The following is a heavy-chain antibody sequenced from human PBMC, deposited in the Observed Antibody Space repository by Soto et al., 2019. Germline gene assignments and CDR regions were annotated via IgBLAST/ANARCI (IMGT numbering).Heavy chain of an antibody. V-gene: IGHV4-39*01. J-gene: IGHJ5*02. Sequence: PSETLSLTCTVSGGSISSSSYYWGWIRQPPGKGLEWIGSIYYSGSTYYNPSLKSRVTISVDTSKNQFSLKLSSVTAADTAVYYCARYALYCTTTSFYAPSWGQGTLVTVS. D-gene: IGHD2-2*01. CDR3: ARYALYCTTTSFYAPS. CDR1: GGSISSSSYY. CDR2: IYYSGST.